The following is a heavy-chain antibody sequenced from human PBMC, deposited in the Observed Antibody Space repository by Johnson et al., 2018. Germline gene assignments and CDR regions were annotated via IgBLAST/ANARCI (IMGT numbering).Heavy chain of an antibody. Sequence: QVQLLESGGGVVQPGRSLRLSCAASGFTFSSYAMHWVRQAPGKGLAWVAVISYEGSNKYYADTVKGRFTIARDNSKTTLYLQMNSLRDEDTAVYFCAREGPDLWGYQYYGMDVWGQGTTVTVSS. D-gene: IGHD3-3*01. CDR1: GFTFSSYA. J-gene: IGHJ6*02. CDR3: AREGPDLWGYQYYGMDV. CDR2: ISYEGSNK. V-gene: IGHV3-30-3*01.